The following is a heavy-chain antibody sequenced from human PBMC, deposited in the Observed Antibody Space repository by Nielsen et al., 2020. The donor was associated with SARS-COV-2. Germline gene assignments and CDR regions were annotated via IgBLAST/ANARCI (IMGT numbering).Heavy chain of an antibody. CDR3: ARERGITMVRGANDAFDI. CDR2: ISSGSSYI. D-gene: IGHD3-10*01. Sequence: GGSLRLSCAASGFTFSSYSMNWVRQAPGKGLEWVSSISSGSSYIYYADSVKGRFTISRDNAKNSLYLQMNSLRAEDTAVYYCARERGITMVRGANDAFDIWGQGTMVTVSS. V-gene: IGHV3-21*01. J-gene: IGHJ3*02. CDR1: GFTFSSYS.